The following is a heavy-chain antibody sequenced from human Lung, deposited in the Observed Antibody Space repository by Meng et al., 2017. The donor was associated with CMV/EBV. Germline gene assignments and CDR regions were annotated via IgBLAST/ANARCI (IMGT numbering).Heavy chain of an antibody. CDR1: GGPFTGYY. CDR2: ISYSGSV. D-gene: IGHD3-3*01. CDR3: ARGDNHNFWSGNFWFDP. Sequence: GSLRLSFAVRGGPFTGYYWSWIPQPPGKGLEWIGNISYSGSVHYNPSLRSRLTISLVTSRIHFSLKLNSVTAADTAVYYCARGDNHNFWSGNFWFDPWGPGNLVHVYS. J-gene: IGHJ5*02. V-gene: IGHV4-34*01.